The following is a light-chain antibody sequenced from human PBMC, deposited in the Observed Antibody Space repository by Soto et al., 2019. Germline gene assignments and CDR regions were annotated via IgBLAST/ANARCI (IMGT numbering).Light chain of an antibody. V-gene: IGKV1-9*01. J-gene: IGKJ3*01. CDR3: QQLDTYPIT. Sequence: DIQLTQSPSFLSASVGDRVTITCRASQGITSYLAWYQQKPGQAPKLLIYTASTLQSGVPSRFSGSGSGTEFTLTISSLQPEDFATYSCQQLDTYPITFGPGTKVEMK. CDR1: QGITSY. CDR2: TAS.